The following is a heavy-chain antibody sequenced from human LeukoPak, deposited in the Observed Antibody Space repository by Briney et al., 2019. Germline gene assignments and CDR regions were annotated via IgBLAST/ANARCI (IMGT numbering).Heavy chain of an antibody. CDR1: GYTFGDYG. Sequence: GGSLRLSCAASGYTFGDYGMSWVRQAPGKGLEWVSSISSSSSYIYYADSVKGRFTISRDNAKNSLYLQMNSLRAEDTAVYYCARVEESASFDPWGQGTLVTVSS. V-gene: IGHV3-21*01. CDR3: ARVEESASFDP. D-gene: IGHD3-3*01. CDR2: ISSSSSYI. J-gene: IGHJ5*02.